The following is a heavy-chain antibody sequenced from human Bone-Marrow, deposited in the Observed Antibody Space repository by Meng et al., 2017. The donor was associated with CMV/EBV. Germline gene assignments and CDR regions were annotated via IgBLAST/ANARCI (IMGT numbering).Heavy chain of an antibody. J-gene: IGHJ4*02. D-gene: IGHD5-12*01. CDR3: ARGFRDIVATIGVSGNRHPYYFDY. Sequence: ASVKVSCKASGYTFTSYELNWVRQATGQGLEWMGWMNPNSGNTGYAQKFQGRVTITRNTSISTAYMELSSLRSEDTAVYYCARGFRDIVATIGVSGNRHPYYFDYWGQGTLVTVSS. CDR1: GYTFTSYE. V-gene: IGHV1-8*03. CDR2: MNPNSGNT.